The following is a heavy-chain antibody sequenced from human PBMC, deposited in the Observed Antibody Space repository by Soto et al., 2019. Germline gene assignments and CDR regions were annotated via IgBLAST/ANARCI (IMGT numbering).Heavy chain of an antibody. D-gene: IGHD2-15*01. J-gene: IGHJ4*02. CDR3: AKLCGTTLDVDY. CDR1: GFTFSSYG. V-gene: IGHV3-30*18. CDR2: ISYDGSNK. Sequence: QVQLVESGGGVVQPGRSLRLSCAASGFTFSSYGMHWVRQAPGKGLEWVAVISYDGSNKYYADSVKGRFTISRDNSKNTLYLQMNSLRAEDTAVYYCAKLCGTTLDVDYWGQGTVVTVSS.